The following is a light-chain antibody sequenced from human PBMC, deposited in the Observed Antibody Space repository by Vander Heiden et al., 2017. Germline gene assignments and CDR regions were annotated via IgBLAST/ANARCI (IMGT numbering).Light chain of an antibody. J-gene: IGLJ2*01. CDR2: EVS. V-gene: IGLV2-23*02. CDR1: SSDVGSYNL. Sequence: QSALTHPASVSGSPGQPLTISCTGTSSDVGSYNLVSWYQQHPGKAPKLMIYEVSKRPSGVSNRFSGSKSGNTASLTISGLQAEDEADYYCCSYAGSSTHVVFGGGTKLTVL. CDR3: CSYAGSSTHVV.